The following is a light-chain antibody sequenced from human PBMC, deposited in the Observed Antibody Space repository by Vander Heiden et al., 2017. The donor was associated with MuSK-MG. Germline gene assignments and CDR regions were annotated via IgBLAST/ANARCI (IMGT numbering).Light chain of an antibody. V-gene: IGKV1-39*01. J-gene: IGKJ4*01. CDR3: QQSFTTPPT. CDR1: QSISTY. Sequence: DIQMTQPPSSLSAFVGDRVTITCRASQSISTYLNWYQQRAGKAPKFLIFDASSLQGGVPSRFSGSGSGTDFTLTISNLQPEDFATYYCQQSFTTPPTFGGGTKVEV. CDR2: DAS.